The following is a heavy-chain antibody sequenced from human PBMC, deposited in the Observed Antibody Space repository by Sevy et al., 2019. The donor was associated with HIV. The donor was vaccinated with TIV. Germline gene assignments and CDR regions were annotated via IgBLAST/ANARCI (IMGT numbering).Heavy chain of an antibody. Sequence: ASVKVSCKVSGYTLTELSMHWVRQAPGKGLEWMGGFDPEDGETIYAQKFQGRVTMTEDTSTDTAYMELSSLRSEDTAVYYCATGVVAAAVKGGYYYYMDVWGKGTTVTVSS. CDR3: ATGVVAAAVKGGYYYYMDV. CDR1: GYTLTELS. V-gene: IGHV1-24*01. CDR2: FDPEDGET. D-gene: IGHD6-13*01. J-gene: IGHJ6*03.